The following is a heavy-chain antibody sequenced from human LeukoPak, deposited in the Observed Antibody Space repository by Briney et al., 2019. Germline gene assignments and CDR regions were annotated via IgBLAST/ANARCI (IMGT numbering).Heavy chain of an antibody. CDR3: ARFSSGTGVDV. CDR2: IIPILGIA. J-gene: IGHJ6*02. D-gene: IGHD6-19*01. V-gene: IGHV1-69*02. Sequence: SVKVSCKASGGTFSSYTISWVRQAPGQRLEWMGRIIPILGIANYAQKFQGRVTITADKSTSTAYMELSSLRSEDTAVYYCARFSSGTGVDVWGQGNTVTVSS. CDR1: GGTFSSYT.